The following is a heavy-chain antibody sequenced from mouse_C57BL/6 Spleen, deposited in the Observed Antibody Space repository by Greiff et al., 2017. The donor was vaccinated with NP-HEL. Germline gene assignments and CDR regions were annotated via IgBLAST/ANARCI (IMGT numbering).Heavy chain of an antibody. Sequence: QVQLKQSGAELVKPGASVKISCKASGYAFSSYWMNWVKQRPGKGLEWIGQIYPGDGDTNYNGKFKGKATLTADKSSSTAYMQLSSLTSEDSAVYFCARGGLTGTGAMDYWGQGTSVTVSS. D-gene: IGHD4-1*01. CDR2: IYPGDGDT. CDR1: GYAFSSYW. CDR3: ARGGLTGTGAMDY. V-gene: IGHV1-80*01. J-gene: IGHJ4*01.